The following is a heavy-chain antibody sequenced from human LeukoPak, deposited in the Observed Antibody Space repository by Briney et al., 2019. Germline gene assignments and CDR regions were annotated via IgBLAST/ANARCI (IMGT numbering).Heavy chain of an antibody. CDR1: GFTFSSYT. CDR3: AGVSVAGAVIDAFDM. CDR2: ISGSSVYI. V-gene: IGHV3-21*01. D-gene: IGHD6-19*01. Sequence: KPGGSLRLSCAASGFTFSSYTMNWVRQAPEKGLEWVSCISGSSVYIYYADSLKGRFTISRDNAKNSLYLQMNGLRAEDTAVYYCAGVSVAGAVIDAFDMWGQGTMVTVSS. J-gene: IGHJ3*02.